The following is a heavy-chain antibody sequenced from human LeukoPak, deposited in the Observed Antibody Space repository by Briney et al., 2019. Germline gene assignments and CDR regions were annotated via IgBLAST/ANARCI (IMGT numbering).Heavy chain of an antibody. J-gene: IGHJ4*02. CDR1: GFIFSNYW. CDR2: IKQDGSDK. D-gene: IGHD2-15*01. Sequence: PGGSLRLSCAASGFIFSNYWMAWVRQAPGKGLQWVANIKQDGSDKNYVDSVKGRFTISRDNAKNSLYLQMNSLRTEDTAVYCCARDVGGSLDYWGQGTLVAVSS. CDR3: ARDVGGSLDY. V-gene: IGHV3-7*01.